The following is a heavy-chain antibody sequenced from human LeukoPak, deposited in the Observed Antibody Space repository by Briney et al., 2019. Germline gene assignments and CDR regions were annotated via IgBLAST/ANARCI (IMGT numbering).Heavy chain of an antibody. CDR1: GYTFTSYG. J-gene: IGHJ5*02. V-gene: IGHV1-18*03. CDR3: ARQPVVRAAIGWFDP. D-gene: IGHD2-2*02. CDR2: ISAYNGNT. Sequence: GASVKVSCKASGYTFTSYGTSWVRQAPGQGLEWMGLISAYNGNTNYAQKLQGRVTMTTDTSTSTAYMELRSLRSDDMAVYYCARQPVVRAAIGWFDPWGQGTLVTVSS.